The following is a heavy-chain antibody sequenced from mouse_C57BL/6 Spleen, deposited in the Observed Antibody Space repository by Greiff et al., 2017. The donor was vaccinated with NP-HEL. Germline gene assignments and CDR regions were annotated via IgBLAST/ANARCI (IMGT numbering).Heavy chain of an antibody. D-gene: IGHD2-4*01. CDR3: TREDPIYYDCDGDV. V-gene: IGHV1-15*01. Sequence: QVQLQQSGAELVRPGASVTLSCKASGYSFTDYVMHWVKQTPVHGLEWIGAIDPETGGTAYNQKFKGKAILTADKSSSTAYMELRSLTSEDSAVYYCTREDPIYYDCDGDVWGTGTTLTVSS. J-gene: IGHJ1*03. CDR2: IDPETGGT. CDR1: GYSFTDYV.